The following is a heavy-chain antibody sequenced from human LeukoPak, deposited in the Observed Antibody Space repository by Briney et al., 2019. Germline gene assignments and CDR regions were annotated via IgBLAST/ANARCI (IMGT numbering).Heavy chain of an antibody. V-gene: IGHV3-9*01. J-gene: IGHJ4*02. CDR2: ISWNSGSI. CDR3: AKDMRSSTSYLLDY. CDR1: GFTFDDYA. D-gene: IGHD2-2*01. Sequence: PGGSLRLSCAASGFTFDDYAMHWVRQAPGKGLEWVPGISWNSGSIGYADSVKGRFTISRDNAKNSLYLQMNSLRAEDTALYYCAKDMRSSTSYLLDYWGQGTLVTVSS.